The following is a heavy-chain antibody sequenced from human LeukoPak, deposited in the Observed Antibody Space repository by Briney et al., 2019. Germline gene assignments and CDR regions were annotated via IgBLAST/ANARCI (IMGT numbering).Heavy chain of an antibody. CDR3: AREDNYYYGMDV. Sequence: PGGSLSLSCAASGFTFSSYSMNWVRQAPGKGLEWVSSISSSSSYIYYADSVKGRFTISRDNAKNSLYLQMNSLRAEDTAVYYCAREDNYYYGMDVWGQGTTVTVSS. V-gene: IGHV3-21*01. CDR1: GFTFSSYS. CDR2: ISSSSSYI. D-gene: IGHD5-24*01. J-gene: IGHJ6*02.